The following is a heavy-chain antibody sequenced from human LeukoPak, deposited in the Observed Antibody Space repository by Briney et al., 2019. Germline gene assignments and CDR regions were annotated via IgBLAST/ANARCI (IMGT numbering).Heavy chain of an antibody. CDR2: FDPEDGEK. D-gene: IGHD6-13*01. J-gene: IGHJ5*02. CDR3: ARLAAVAAAGNWFDP. V-gene: IGHV1-24*01. CDR1: GYTLSELF. Sequence: ASVKVSCKVSGYTLSELFMHWVRQAPGKGLEWMGGFDPEDGEKIYAQKFQGRVTMTEDTSTDTAYMELSSLRSEDTAVYYCARLAAVAAAGNWFDPWGQGTLVTVSS.